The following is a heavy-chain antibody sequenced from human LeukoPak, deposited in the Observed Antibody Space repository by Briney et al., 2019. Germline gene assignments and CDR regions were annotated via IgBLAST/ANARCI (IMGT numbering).Heavy chain of an antibody. V-gene: IGHV4-59*01. CDR3: ARDGYCSGGSCYRDYYGMDV. Sequence: SETLSLTCTVSGGSISSYYWSWIRQPPGKGLEWIGYIYYSGSTNYNPSLKSRVTISVDTSKNQFSLKLSSVTAADTAVYYCARDGYCSGGSCYRDYYGMDVWGQGTTVTVSS. J-gene: IGHJ6*02. CDR2: IYYSGST. D-gene: IGHD2-15*01. CDR1: GGSISSYY.